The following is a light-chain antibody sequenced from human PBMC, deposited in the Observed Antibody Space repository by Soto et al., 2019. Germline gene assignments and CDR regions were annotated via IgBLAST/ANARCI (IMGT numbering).Light chain of an antibody. J-gene: IGLJ3*02. CDR1: SSDVGDYNY. CDR2: EVT. V-gene: IGLV2-8*01. CDR3: SSYAGNNRKV. Sequence: QSALTQPPSASGSPGQSVAISCTGTSSDVGDYNYVSWYQQHPGKAPKLMIYEVTKRPSGVPDRFSGSKSGNTASLTVSGLQAEDEADYYCSSYAGNNRKVFGGGTKVTVL.